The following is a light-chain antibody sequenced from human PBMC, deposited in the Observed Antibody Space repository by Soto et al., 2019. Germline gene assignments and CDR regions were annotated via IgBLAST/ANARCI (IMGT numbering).Light chain of an antibody. V-gene: IGKV1-5*03. CDR2: KAS. CDR3: QHYNSYSEA. CDR1: QTISSW. J-gene: IGKJ1*01. Sequence: DIQMTQSPSTLSGSVGDRVTITCRASQTISSWLAWYQEKPGKAPKLLIYKASTLKSGVPSRFSGNRSATEFTLTISSLQPDDFATYYCQHYNSYSEAFGQGTKVELK.